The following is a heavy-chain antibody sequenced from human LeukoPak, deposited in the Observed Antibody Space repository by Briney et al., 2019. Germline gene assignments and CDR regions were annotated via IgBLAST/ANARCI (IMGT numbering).Heavy chain of an antibody. CDR3: ARDRGWEGFDY. D-gene: IGHD1-26*01. CDR2: IYYSGST. V-gene: IGHV4-61*01. Sequence: SETLSLTCTVSGGSIYSDTSYWSWIRQPPGKGLEWIGYIYYSGSTNYNPSLKSRVTISVDTSKNQFSLKLSSVTAADTAVYYCARDRGWEGFDYWGQGTLVTVSS. CDR1: GGSIYSDTSY. J-gene: IGHJ4*02.